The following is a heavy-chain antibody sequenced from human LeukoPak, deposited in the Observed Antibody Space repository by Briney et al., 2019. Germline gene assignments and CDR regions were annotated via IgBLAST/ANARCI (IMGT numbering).Heavy chain of an antibody. CDR1: GFTFSDYG. V-gene: IGHV3-7*01. J-gene: IGHJ4*02. Sequence: GGSLRLSCAASGFTFSDYGMLWVRQAPGKGLEWVANIKQDGSEKYYVDSVKGRFTISRDNAKNSLYLQMNSLRAEDTAVYYCARDAAYSSSSDYWGQGTLVTVSS. CDR3: ARDAAYSSSSDY. D-gene: IGHD6-6*01. CDR2: IKQDGSEK.